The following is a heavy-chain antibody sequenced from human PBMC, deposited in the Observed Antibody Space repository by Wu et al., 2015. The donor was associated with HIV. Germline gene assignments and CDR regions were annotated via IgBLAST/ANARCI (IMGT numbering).Heavy chain of an antibody. J-gene: IGHJ6*02. V-gene: IGHV1-69*13. CDR3: ARGSILDMSTPSYYYYVMDV. Sequence: QVQLVQSGAEVKKPGSSVKVSCRASGGTFRNYAVSWVRQAPGQGLEWMGRIIPISDTTNYAQRFQGRITITADRPTNTAYMELSSLRSDDTAMYYCARGSILDMSTPSYYYYVMDVWGQGTTSHR. CDR1: GGTFRNYA. CDR2: IIPISDTT. D-gene: IGHD5-24*01.